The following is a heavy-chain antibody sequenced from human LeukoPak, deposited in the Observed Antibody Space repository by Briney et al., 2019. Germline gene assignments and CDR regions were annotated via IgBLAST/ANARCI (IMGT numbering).Heavy chain of an antibody. CDR3: AKDRYSSGWYYFDY. V-gene: IGHV3-23*01. CDR1: GFTFSDYG. J-gene: IGHJ4*02. Sequence: PGGSLRLSCAAAGFTFSDYGMNWVRQAPGKGLEWVSGISGSGISTYYADSVKGRFTISRDNSKNTLYLQMNSLRVEDTAVYYCAKDRYSSGWYYFDYWGQGTLVTVSS. CDR2: ISGSGIST. D-gene: IGHD6-19*01.